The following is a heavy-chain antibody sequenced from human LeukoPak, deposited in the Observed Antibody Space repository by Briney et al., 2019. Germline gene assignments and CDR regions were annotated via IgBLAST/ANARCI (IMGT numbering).Heavy chain of an antibody. CDR1: GFTFSSYA. J-gene: IGHJ5*02. V-gene: IGHV3-23*01. Sequence: GGSLRLSCAASGFTFSSYAMTWVRQAPGKGLEWVSAISADAVDTFYAPSVKGRFTVSRDNSKNTLYLQINSLRAEDTAMYYCAKDVWWSVSWGQGTLVTVSS. CDR3: AKDVWWSVS. D-gene: IGHD2-8*02. CDR2: ISADAVDT.